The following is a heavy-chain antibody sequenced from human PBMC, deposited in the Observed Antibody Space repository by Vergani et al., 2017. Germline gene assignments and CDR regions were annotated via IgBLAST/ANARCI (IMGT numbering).Heavy chain of an antibody. Sequence: QVQLVQSGAEVKKPGASVKVSCKASGGTFSSYAISWVRQAPGQGLEWMGGIIPIFGTANYAQKFQGRVTITADESTSTAYMELSSLRSEDTAVYYCARGSSYYDFWSGYGASQEYFQHWGQGTLVTVSA. CDR3: ARGSSYYDFWSGYGASQEYFQH. J-gene: IGHJ1*01. D-gene: IGHD3-3*01. CDR2: IIPIFGTA. V-gene: IGHV1-69*01. CDR1: GGTFSSYA.